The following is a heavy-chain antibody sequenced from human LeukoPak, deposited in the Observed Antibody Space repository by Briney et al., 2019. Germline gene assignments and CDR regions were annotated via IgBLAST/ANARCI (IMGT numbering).Heavy chain of an antibody. CDR2: IYYRGST. Sequence: PSQTLSLTCTVSGGSISSSSYYWSWIRQPPGRGLEWIGYIYYRGSTNYNHSLKSRVTISVDTSKNQFSLKQSSVTAADTAVYYCARNSRLGSYPLDYWGQGTLVTVSS. CDR3: ARNSRLGSYPLDY. D-gene: IGHD3-10*01. V-gene: IGHV4-61*01. J-gene: IGHJ4*02. CDR1: GGSISSSSYY.